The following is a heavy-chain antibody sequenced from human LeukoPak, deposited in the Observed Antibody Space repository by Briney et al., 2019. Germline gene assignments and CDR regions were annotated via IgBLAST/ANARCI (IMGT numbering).Heavy chain of an antibody. J-gene: IGHJ4*02. CDR3: ARTDYYYYDSSGQCYFDY. CDR2: ISAYNGNT. Sequence: ASVKVSCKASGYTFTSYGISWVRQAPGQGLEWMGWISAYNGNTNYAQKLQGRVTMTTDTSTSTAYMELRSLRSDDTAVNYCARTDYYYYDSSGQCYFDYWGQGTLVTVSS. CDR1: GYTFTSYG. D-gene: IGHD3-22*01. V-gene: IGHV1-18*01.